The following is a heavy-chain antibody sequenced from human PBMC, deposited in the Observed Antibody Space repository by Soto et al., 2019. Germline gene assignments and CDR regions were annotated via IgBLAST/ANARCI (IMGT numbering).Heavy chain of an antibody. CDR1: GFTFSSYW. D-gene: IGHD6-13*01. V-gene: IGHV3-74*01. Sequence: EVQLVESGGGLVQPGGSLRLSCAASGFTFSSYWMHWVRQAPGKGLVWVSRINSDGRSTSYADSVKGRFTISRDNAKNTLYLQTDSPSVEDTAVYYCARAEAAAGRGREYFQHWGQGTLVTVSS. J-gene: IGHJ1*01. CDR2: INSDGRST. CDR3: ARAEAAAGRGREYFQH.